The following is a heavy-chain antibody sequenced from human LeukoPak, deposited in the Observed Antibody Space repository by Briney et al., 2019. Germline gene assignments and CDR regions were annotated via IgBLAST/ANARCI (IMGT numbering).Heavy chain of an antibody. D-gene: IGHD3-22*01. CDR3: ARGYYDSSGYSYYFDY. J-gene: IGHJ4*02. Sequence: GASVKVSCKASGGTFSSYAISWVRQAPGQGLEWMGGIIPIFGTANYAQKFQGRVTITTDESTSTAYMELRSLRSEDTAVYYCARGYYDSSGYSYYFDYWGQGTLVTVSS. CDR2: IIPIFGTA. V-gene: IGHV1-69*05. CDR1: GGTFSSYA.